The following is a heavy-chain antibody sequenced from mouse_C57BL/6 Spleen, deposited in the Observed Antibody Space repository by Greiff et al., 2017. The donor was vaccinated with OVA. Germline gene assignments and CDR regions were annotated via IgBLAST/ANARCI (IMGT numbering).Heavy chain of an antibody. V-gene: IGHV1-55*01. D-gene: IGHD2-1*01. J-gene: IGHJ2*01. Sequence: QVHVKQSGAELVKPGASVKMSCKASGYTFTSYWITWVKQRPGQGLEWIGDIYPGSGSTNYNEKFTSKATLTVDTSSSTAYMQLSSLTSEDSAVYYCARGGNYYGNYLYYFDYWGQGTTLTVSS. CDR3: ARGGNYYGNYLYYFDY. CDR2: IYPGSGST. CDR1: GYTFTSYW.